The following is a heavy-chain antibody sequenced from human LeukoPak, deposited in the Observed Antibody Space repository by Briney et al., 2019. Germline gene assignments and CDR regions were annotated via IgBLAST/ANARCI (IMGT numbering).Heavy chain of an antibody. CDR2: IHYTGTT. CDR3: AREGSSGYQY. J-gene: IGHJ4*02. V-gene: IGHV4-39*02. Sequence: ASETLSLTCTVSGGSISSSSYSWGWIRQPPGKGLEWIGNIHYTGTTYYNPSLKSRVTISVDTSNNQFSLKLSSVTAADTAVYYCAREGSSGYQYWGQGTLVTVSS. D-gene: IGHD3-22*01. CDR1: GGSISSSSYS.